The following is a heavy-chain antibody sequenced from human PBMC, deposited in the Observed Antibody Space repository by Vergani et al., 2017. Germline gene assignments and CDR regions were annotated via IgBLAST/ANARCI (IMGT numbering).Heavy chain of an antibody. D-gene: IGHD3-10*01. CDR2: IYYSGST. V-gene: IGHV4-39*01. CDR3: ARQTPYYYGSGSYYTPIGRYYYMDV. J-gene: IGHJ6*03. CDR1: GGSISSSSYY. Sequence: QLQLQESGPGLVKPSETLSLTCTVSGGSISSSSYYWGWIRQPPGKGLEWIGSIYYSGSTYYNPSLKSRVPISVDTSKNQFSLKLSSVTAADTAVYYCARQTPYYYGSGSYYTPIGRYYYMDVWGKGTTVTVSS.